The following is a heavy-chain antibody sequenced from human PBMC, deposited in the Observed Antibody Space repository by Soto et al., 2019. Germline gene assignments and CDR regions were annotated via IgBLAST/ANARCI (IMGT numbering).Heavy chain of an antibody. J-gene: IGHJ6*02. V-gene: IGHV4-34*01. Sequence: TSETLSLTCAVYGGSFSGYYWSWIRQPPGKGLEWIGEINHSGSTNYNPSLKSRVTISVDTSKNQFSLKLSSVTAADTAVYYCAREGPYCSSTSCQSLYYYGMDVWGQGTTVTVSS. CDR3: AREGPYCSSTSCQSLYYYGMDV. CDR1: GGSFSGYY. CDR2: INHSGST. D-gene: IGHD2-2*01.